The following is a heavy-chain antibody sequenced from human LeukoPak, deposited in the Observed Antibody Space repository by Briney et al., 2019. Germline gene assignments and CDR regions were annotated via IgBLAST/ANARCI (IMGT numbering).Heavy chain of an antibody. J-gene: IGHJ4*02. CDR1: GYTFTDNG. CDR3: ARDKNYRFDY. V-gene: IGHV1-18*01. Sequence: ASVKVSCKASGYTFTDNGISWVRQAPGEGLEWMGWISANSGKTNYAQRFQGRVTMNREKSSSTVYMELRSLRSDDTAVYFCARDKNYRFDYWGQGTLVSVTS. CDR2: ISANSGKT. D-gene: IGHD3-16*02.